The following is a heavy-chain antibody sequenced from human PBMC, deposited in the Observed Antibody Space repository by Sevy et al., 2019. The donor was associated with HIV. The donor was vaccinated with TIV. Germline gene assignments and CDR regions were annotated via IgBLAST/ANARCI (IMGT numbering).Heavy chain of an antibody. J-gene: IGHJ5*02. CDR2: IYSGGST. D-gene: IGHD1-26*01. CDR1: GFNVSRNY. Sequence: GGSLRLSCAASGFNVSRNYMTWVRQAPGKGLEWVSVIYSGGSTYYADSVKGRFTISRDNSKSTLYLQMNSLRVEDTAVYYCARRPTDQSGSYWFDPWGQGTLVTVSS. CDR3: ARRPTDQSGSYWFDP. V-gene: IGHV3-53*01.